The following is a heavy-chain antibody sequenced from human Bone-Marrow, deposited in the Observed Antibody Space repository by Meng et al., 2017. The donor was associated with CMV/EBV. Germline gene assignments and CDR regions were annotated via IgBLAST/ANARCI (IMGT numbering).Heavy chain of an antibody. CDR3: ARSYNWNYDFDY. V-gene: IGHV1-8*03. CDR2: MNPNSGNT. J-gene: IGHJ4*01. CDR1: GYTFTGYY. Sequence: ASVKVSCKASGYTFTGYYMHWVRQATGQGLEWMGWMNPNSGNTGYAQKFQGRVTITRNTSISTAYMELSSLRSEDTAVYYCARSYNWNYDFDYWGQGTLVTVSS. D-gene: IGHD1-7*01.